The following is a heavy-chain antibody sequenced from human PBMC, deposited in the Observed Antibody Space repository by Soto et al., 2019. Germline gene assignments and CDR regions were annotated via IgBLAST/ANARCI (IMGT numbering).Heavy chain of an antibody. CDR2: VYWDDDK. Sequence: QITLEESGPTLVKPTQTLTLTCSFSGFSLSTTGVAVGWIRQPPGKALEWLALVYWDDDKRYRPSLKSRLTITKDTSKNQVVLRMTNMDPVVTATYYCGHIVTLNWAFDIWGQGTMVTVSS. CDR1: GFSLSTTGVA. J-gene: IGHJ3*02. V-gene: IGHV2-5*02. CDR3: GHIVTLNWAFDI.